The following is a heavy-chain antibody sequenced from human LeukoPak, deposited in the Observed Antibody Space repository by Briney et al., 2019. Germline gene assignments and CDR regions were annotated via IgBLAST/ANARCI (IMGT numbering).Heavy chain of an antibody. J-gene: IGHJ4*02. Sequence: PGGSLRLSCAASGFTFSSYEMNWVRQAPGKGLGWVSYISSSGSTIYYADSVKGRFTISRDNAKNSLCLQMNSLRAEDTAVYYCARGGTRHYDILTGYYLITHYFDYWGQGTLVTVSS. V-gene: IGHV3-48*03. CDR2: ISSSGSTI. CDR3: ARGGTRHYDILTGYYLITHYFDY. D-gene: IGHD3-9*01. CDR1: GFTFSSYE.